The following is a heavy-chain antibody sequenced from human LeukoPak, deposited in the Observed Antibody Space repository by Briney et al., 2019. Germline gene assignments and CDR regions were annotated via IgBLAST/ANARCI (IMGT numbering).Heavy chain of an antibody. D-gene: IGHD5-18*01. Sequence: GGSLRLSCAASGFTFSSYWMNWARQAPGKGLEWVASINHNGNVNYYVDSVKGRFTISRDNAKNSLYLQMSNLRADDTAVYYCARFDGAMVSGDYWGQGTLVTVSS. CDR3: ARFDGAMVSGDY. V-gene: IGHV3-7*03. CDR1: GFTFSSYW. CDR2: INHNGNVN. J-gene: IGHJ4*02.